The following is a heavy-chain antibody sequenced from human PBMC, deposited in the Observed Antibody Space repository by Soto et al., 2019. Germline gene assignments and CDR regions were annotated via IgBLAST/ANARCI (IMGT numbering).Heavy chain of an antibody. Sequence: PVGPLRLSCTAPGFAFGDYAMSWFRQAPGKGLEWVGFIRSKAYGGTTEYAASVKGRFTISRDDSKSIAYLQMNSLKTEDTAVYYCTRDRVFPGVSDYWGQGTLVTVSS. V-gene: IGHV3-49*03. CDR1: GFAFGDYA. D-gene: IGHD7-27*01. CDR3: TRDRVFPGVSDY. J-gene: IGHJ4*02. CDR2: IRSKAYGGTT.